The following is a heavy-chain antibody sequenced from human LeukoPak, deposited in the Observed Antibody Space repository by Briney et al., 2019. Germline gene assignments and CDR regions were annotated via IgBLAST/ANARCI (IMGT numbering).Heavy chain of an antibody. Sequence: GASVKVSCKASGYTFTSYGISWVRQAPGQGLEWMGWISAYNGNTNYAQKLQGRVTMTRDTSTSTVYMELSSLRSEDTAVYYCARDGAPTRRGLRLHYFVYWGQGTLVTVSS. V-gene: IGHV1-18*01. J-gene: IGHJ4*02. CDR1: GYTFTSYG. CDR2: ISAYNGNT. D-gene: IGHD4-17*01. CDR3: ARDGAPTRRGLRLHYFVY.